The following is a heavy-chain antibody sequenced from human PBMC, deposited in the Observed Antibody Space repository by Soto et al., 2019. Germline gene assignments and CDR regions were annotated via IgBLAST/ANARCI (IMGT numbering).Heavy chain of an antibody. CDR3: AKEPVGPDWYFDL. J-gene: IGHJ2*01. CDR2: IGIGSSTK. Sequence: PGGSLRLSCAASGFTFSSYAMNGVRQAPGKGLEWVSYIGIGSSTKYYADSVKGRFTVSRDNSKNTLYLQMNSLRAEDTAVYNCAKEPVGPDWYFDLWGRGTLVTVSS. CDR1: GFTFSSYA. V-gene: IGHV3-23*01.